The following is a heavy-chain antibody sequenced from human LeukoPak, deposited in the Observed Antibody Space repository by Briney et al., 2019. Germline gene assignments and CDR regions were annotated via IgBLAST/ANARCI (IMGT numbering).Heavy chain of an antibody. CDR3: AKRHCSSTHCYAFDY. V-gene: IGHV3-23*01. D-gene: IGHD2-2*01. CDR1: GFTYSSCV. J-gene: IGHJ4*02. CDR2: ISGSGGST. Sequence: PGGSLRLSCASSGFTYSSCVMAWVRQAPGKGLEWVSSISGSGGSTYYADSVKGRFTISRDNSMNTLYLQMNSLTAEDTAVYYCAKRHCSSTHCYAFDYWGRGTLVTVSS.